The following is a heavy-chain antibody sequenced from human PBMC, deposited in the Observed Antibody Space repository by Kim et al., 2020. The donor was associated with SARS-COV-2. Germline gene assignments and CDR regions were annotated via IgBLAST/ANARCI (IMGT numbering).Heavy chain of an antibody. CDR3: ARQYRLWLAPKEFDY. J-gene: IGHJ4*02. CDR1: GGSISSSSYY. D-gene: IGHD6-19*01. V-gene: IGHV4-39*01. Sequence: SETLSLTCTVSGGSISSSSYYWGWIRQPPGKGLEWIGSIYYSGSTYYNPSLKSRVTISVDTSKNQFSLKLSSVTAADTAVYYCARQYRLWLAPKEFDYWGQGTLVTVSS. CDR2: IYYSGST.